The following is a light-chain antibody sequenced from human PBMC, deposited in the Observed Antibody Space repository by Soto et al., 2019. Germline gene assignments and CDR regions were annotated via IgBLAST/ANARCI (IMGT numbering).Light chain of an antibody. J-gene: IGKJ1*01. CDR1: QSVSYKY. CDR2: DAS. CDR3: HQYGSSWWT. V-gene: IGKV3-20*01. Sequence: EIVLTQSPGTLSLSPGERATLSCRASQSVSYKYLAWFQQKPGQAPRLLIYDASNRATGIPDRFSGSGSGTDFTLTISRLEPEDYAVYYCHQYGSSWWTFGQGTKVEI.